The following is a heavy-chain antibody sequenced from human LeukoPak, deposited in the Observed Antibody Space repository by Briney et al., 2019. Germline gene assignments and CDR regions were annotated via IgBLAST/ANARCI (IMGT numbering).Heavy chain of an antibody. CDR1: GVSISSSNSY. Sequence: SETLSLTCTVSGVSISSSNSYWGWIRQPPGKGLEWIGSIYYSGNTYYNASLKSQVSISIDTSKNQFSLKLTSVTAADTAVYYCARQEGWFGELLYGVGWFDPWGQGTLVTVSS. CDR2: IYYSGNT. D-gene: IGHD3-10*01. J-gene: IGHJ5*02. V-gene: IGHV4-39*01. CDR3: ARQEGWFGELLYGVGWFDP.